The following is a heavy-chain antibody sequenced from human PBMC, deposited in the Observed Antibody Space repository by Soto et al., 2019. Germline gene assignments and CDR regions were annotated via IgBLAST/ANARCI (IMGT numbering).Heavy chain of an antibody. CDR3: ARGGSSGGDSDY. Sequence: QVQLVESGGGVVQPGRSLRLSCAASGFTFSSYGMHWVRQAPGKGLEWVAVIWYDGSNKYYADSVKGRFTISRDNSKNTLYLQMNSLRAEDTAVYYCARGGSSGGDSDYWGQGTLVTVSS. CDR2: IWYDGSNK. D-gene: IGHD1-26*01. V-gene: IGHV3-33*01. CDR1: GFTFSSYG. J-gene: IGHJ4*02.